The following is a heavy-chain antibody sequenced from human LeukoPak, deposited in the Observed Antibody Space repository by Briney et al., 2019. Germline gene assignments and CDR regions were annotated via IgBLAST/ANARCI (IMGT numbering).Heavy chain of an antibody. J-gene: IGHJ4*02. V-gene: IGHV4-39*01. Sequence: NPSETLSLTCTVSGXSISSSTYYWAWIRQPPGMGLEWIGSIYYSGSTYYNPSLKSRVTISVDTSKNQFSLKLSSVTAADTAVYYCARLSPAPLVEDFDYWGQGTLVTVSS. CDR3: ARLSPAPLVEDFDY. CDR2: IYYSGST. D-gene: IGHD1-26*01. CDR1: GXSISSSTYY.